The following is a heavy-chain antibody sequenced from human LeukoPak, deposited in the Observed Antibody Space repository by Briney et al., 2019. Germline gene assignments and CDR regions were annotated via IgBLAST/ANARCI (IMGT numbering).Heavy chain of an antibody. V-gene: IGHV4-59*01. CDR1: GGSISSYY. D-gene: IGHD6-13*01. CDR2: IYYSGST. Sequence: PSETLSLTCTVSGGSISSYYWSWIRQPPGKGLEWIGYIYYSGSTNYNPSLKSRVTISVDTSKNQFSLKLSSVTAADTAVYYCATGYSSGWLNFDYWGQGTLFTVSA. J-gene: IGHJ4*02. CDR3: ATGYSSGWLNFDY.